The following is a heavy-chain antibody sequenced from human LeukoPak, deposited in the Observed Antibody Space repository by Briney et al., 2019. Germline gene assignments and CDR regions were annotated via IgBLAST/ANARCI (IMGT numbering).Heavy chain of an antibody. Sequence: PWASVKVSCKASGYTFTSYDINWVRQATGQGLEWMGWMNPNSGNTGYAQKFQGRVTMTRDTSISTAYLDLSSLTSEDTAVYYCARISMRVRGARRFDPWGQGTLVTVSS. CDR2: MNPNSGNT. V-gene: IGHV1-8*02. CDR3: ARISMRVRGARRFDP. J-gene: IGHJ5*02. D-gene: IGHD3-10*01. CDR1: GYTFTSYD.